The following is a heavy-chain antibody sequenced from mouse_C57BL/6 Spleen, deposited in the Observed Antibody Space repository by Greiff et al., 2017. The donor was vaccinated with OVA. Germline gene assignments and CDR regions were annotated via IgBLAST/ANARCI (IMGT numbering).Heavy chain of an antibody. D-gene: IGHD1-1*01. Sequence: VKLMESGAELVRPGASVKLSCKASGYTFTDYYINWVKQRPGQGLEWIARIYPGSGNTYYNEKFKGKATLTAEKSSSTAYMQLSSLTSEDSAVYFCARSMDYGSSLDFDYWGQGTTLTVSS. CDR1: GYTFTDYY. CDR2: IYPGSGNT. V-gene: IGHV1-76*01. J-gene: IGHJ2*01. CDR3: ARSMDYGSSLDFDY.